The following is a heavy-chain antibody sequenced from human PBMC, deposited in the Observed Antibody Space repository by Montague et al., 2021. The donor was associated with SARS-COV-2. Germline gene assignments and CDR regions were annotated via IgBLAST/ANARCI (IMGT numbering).Heavy chain of an antibody. D-gene: IGHD6-13*01. J-gene: IGHJ6*02. V-gene: IGHV4-39*07. CDR2: IYYSGXT. CDR1: GGSISSSSYY. Sequence: SETLSLTCTVSGGSISSSSYYWGWIRQPPGKGLEWIGSIYYSGXTXYXXXXKXRVTISVDTSKNRFSLKLSSVTAADTAVYYCARVGRQQLVRLSGMDVWGQGTTVTVSS. CDR3: ARVGRQQLVRLSGMDV.